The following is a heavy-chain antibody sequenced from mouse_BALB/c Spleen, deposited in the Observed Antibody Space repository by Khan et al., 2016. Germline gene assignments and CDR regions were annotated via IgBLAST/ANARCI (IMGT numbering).Heavy chain of an antibody. Sequence: EVQLVESGGGLVKPGGSLKLSCAATGFTFSDYYMYWVRQTPEKRLEWVATISDGGSYTYYPDSVKGRFTISRENAKNNLYLQMSSLRSEDTAMYSCARGGLRGGAWFAYWGQGTLVTVSA. CDR2: ISDGGSYT. J-gene: IGHJ3*01. CDR3: ARGGLRGGAWFAY. CDR1: GFTFSDYY. D-gene: IGHD2-4*01. V-gene: IGHV5-4*02.